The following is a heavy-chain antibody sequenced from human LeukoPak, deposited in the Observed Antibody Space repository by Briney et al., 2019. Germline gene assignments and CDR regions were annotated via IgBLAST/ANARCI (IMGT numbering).Heavy chain of an antibody. D-gene: IGHD1-1*01. V-gene: IGHV3-9*01. CDR2: ISWNSGSI. CDR1: GFTFDDYA. Sequence: PGGSLRLSCAASGFTFDDYAMHWVRQAPGKGLEWVSGISWNSGSIGYADSVKGRFTISRDNAKNSLYLQMNSLRAEDTALYYCAKYSYVQYYFDYWGQGTLVTVSS. J-gene: IGHJ4*02. CDR3: AKYSYVQYYFDY.